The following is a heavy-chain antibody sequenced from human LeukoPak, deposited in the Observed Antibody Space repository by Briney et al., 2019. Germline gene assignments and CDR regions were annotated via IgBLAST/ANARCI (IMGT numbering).Heavy chain of an antibody. CDR1: GFTFHDYD. Sequence: RPGGSLRLSCAASGFTFHDYDMSWVRQSPGKGLEWVSGINWNGDRTGYADSVKGRFTISRDNAKKSLYLQMNSLRAEDTALYYCARRDYYGSGSPDFWGQGTLVTVPS. J-gene: IGHJ4*02. D-gene: IGHD3-10*01. CDR3: ARRDYYGSGSPDF. V-gene: IGHV3-20*04. CDR2: INWNGDRT.